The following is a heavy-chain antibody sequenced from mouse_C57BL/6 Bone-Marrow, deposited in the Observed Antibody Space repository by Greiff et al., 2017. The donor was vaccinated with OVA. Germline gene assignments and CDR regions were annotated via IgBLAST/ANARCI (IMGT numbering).Heavy chain of an antibody. V-gene: IGHV2-5*01. Sequence: VQLKESGPGLVQPSQSLSITCTVSGFSLTSYGVHWVRQSPGKGLEWLGVIWRGGSTDYNAAFMSRLSITKDNSKSQVFIKMNSLQADDTAIYCCAKIATGTWYFDVWGTGTTVTVSS. J-gene: IGHJ1*03. CDR1: GFSLTSYG. D-gene: IGHD4-1*01. CDR2: IWRGGST. CDR3: AKIATGTWYFDV.